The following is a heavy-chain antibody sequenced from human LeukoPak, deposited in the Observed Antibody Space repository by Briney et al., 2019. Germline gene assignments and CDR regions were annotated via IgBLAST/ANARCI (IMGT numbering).Heavy chain of an antibody. D-gene: IGHD3-22*01. J-gene: IGHJ2*01. V-gene: IGHV5-51*01. Sequence: GESLKISCKGSGYSFTNYWIAWVRQMPGKGLEWMGIIYPGDSDTKYSPSFECQVTISADKSINTAYLQWNSLKASDTAIYYCARDTSGYYFLDLWGRGTLVIVSS. CDR2: IYPGDSDT. CDR1: GYSFTNYW. CDR3: ARDTSGYYFLDL.